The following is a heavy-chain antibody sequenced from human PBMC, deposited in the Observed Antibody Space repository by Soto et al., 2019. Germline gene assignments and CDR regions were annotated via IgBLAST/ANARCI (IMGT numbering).Heavy chain of an antibody. Sequence: QVPLTESGGDLVKPGGSLRLSCAASGFTFSGLYMSWIRQAPGKGLEWVSCIESSGVKKYYAESVRGRFIISRDNAKNTLYLQMNSLTAEDTSVYYCARDRWAVTGDYFDYWGQGTLVTVSS. D-gene: IGHD6-19*01. CDR2: IESSGVKK. V-gene: IGHV3-11*01. CDR1: GFTFSGLY. CDR3: ARDRWAVTGDYFDY. J-gene: IGHJ4*02.